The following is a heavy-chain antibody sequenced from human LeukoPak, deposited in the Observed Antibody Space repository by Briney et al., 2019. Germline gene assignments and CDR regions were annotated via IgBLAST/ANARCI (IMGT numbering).Heavy chain of an antibody. D-gene: IGHD6-13*01. CDR1: GGSISSSSYY. CDR3: ARAIAAAGTARGWFDP. CDR2: IYYSGST. J-gene: IGHJ5*02. V-gene: IGHV4-39*01. Sequence: PSETLSLTCTVSGGSISSSSYYWGWIRQPPGKGLEWIGSIYYSGSTYYNPSLKSRVTIPVDTSKNQFSLKLSSVTAADTAVYYCARAIAAAGTARGWFDPWGQGTLVTVSS.